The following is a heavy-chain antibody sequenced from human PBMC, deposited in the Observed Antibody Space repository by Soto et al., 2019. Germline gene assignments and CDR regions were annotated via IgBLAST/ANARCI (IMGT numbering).Heavy chain of an antibody. CDR1: GFSLSTSGMN. CDR3: AQRTWELQSAYFQY. J-gene: IGHJ1*01. CDR2: IYWNDEK. V-gene: IGHV2-5*01. D-gene: IGHD1-26*01. Sequence: QITLRESGPTVVKPTETLTLTCSFSGFSLSTSGMNVGWIRQPPGKALEWLALIYWNDEKRYSPSLKDRLTITKDTSKNEVVLTLTNMEPVDSGTYYCAQRTWELQSAYFQYWGQGPLVKVSS.